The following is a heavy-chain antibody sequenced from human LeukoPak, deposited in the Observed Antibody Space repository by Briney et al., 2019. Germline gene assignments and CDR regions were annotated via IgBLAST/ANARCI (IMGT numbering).Heavy chain of an antibody. D-gene: IGHD5-12*01. CDR2: ISSGSTTI. CDR1: GFTFSSHS. J-gene: IGHJ4*02. V-gene: IGHV3-48*02. CDR3: ARVPFNSDYDRYFDY. Sequence: GGSLRLSCAASGFTFSSHSMNWVRQAPGKGLEWVSYISSGSTTIYYADSVKGRFTISRDNAKNSLSLQMNSLRDEDTAVYYCARVPFNSDYDRYFDYWGQGTLVTVSS.